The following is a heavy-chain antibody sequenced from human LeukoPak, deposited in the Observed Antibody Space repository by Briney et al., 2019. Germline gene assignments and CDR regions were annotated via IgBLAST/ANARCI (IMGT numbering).Heavy chain of an antibody. CDR3: AWGFDWLEYYFDY. CDR1: GYTFSGFY. J-gene: IGHJ4*02. CDR2: INPNTGGT. V-gene: IGHV1-2*02. D-gene: IGHD3-9*01. Sequence: GASVKVSCKASGYTFSGFYIHWMRQAPGQGLEWMGWINPNTGGTNYAQKFQGRVTMTRDTSISTAYMEVNRLRSDDTALYYCAWGFDWLEYYFDYWGQGTLVTVSS.